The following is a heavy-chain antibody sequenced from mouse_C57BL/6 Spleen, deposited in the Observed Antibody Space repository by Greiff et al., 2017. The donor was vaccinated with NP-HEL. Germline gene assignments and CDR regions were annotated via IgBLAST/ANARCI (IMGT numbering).Heavy chain of an antibody. CDR3: APITTVVGGDFGY. CDR1: GYTFTSYW. CDR2: IHPNSGST. D-gene: IGHD1-1*01. J-gene: IGHJ2*01. Sequence: QVQLQQPGAELVKPGASVKLSCKASGYTFTSYWMHWVKQRPGQGLEWIGMIHPNSGSTNYNEKFKSKATLTVDKSSSTAYMQLSSLTSEDSAVYYCAPITTVVGGDFGYWGQGTTLTVSS. V-gene: IGHV1-64*01.